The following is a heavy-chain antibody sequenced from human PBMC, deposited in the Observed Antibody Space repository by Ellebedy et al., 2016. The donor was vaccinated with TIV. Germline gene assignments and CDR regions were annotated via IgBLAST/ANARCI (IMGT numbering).Heavy chain of an antibody. D-gene: IGHD6-19*01. J-gene: IGHJ4*02. Sequence: AASVKVSCKASGYTFIGYYMHWVRQAPGQGLEWMGWINPKNGDTSYAQKFQGRVTMNRDPSISTAYMELSRLGSDDTAVYYCGRSGYGSGWSFDYWGQGTLVTVSS. V-gene: IGHV1-2*02. CDR1: GYTFIGYY. CDR3: GRSGYGSGWSFDY. CDR2: INPKNGDT.